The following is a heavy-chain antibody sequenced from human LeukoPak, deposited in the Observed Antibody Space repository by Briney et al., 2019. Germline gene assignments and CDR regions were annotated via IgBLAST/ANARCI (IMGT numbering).Heavy chain of an antibody. Sequence: ASVKVSCKASGYTFTSYDINWVRQAPGQGLEWMGWMNPNSGNTGYAQKFQGRVTITRNTAKSTAYMELSSLRSEDMAVYYCARDGIQDYYDSSGYYYGPFDYWGQGTLVTVSS. CDR1: GYTFTSYD. CDR2: MNPNSGNT. J-gene: IGHJ4*02. V-gene: IGHV1-8*03. CDR3: ARDGIQDYYDSSGYYYGPFDY. D-gene: IGHD3-22*01.